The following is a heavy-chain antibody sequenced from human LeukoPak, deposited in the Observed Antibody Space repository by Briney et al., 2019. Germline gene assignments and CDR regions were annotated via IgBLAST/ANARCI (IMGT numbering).Heavy chain of an antibody. CDR3: ARLVFGELSSYDY. V-gene: IGHV3-21*01. Sequence: PGGSLRLSCAASGFSFSSYTMAWVRQGPGKGLEWVSSISSGSSSIYYADSLKGRFTISRDNAKNSLYLQMNSLRDEDTAVYYCARLVFGELSSYDYWGQGTLVTVSS. J-gene: IGHJ4*02. D-gene: IGHD3-10*01. CDR2: ISSGSSSI. CDR1: GFSFSSYT.